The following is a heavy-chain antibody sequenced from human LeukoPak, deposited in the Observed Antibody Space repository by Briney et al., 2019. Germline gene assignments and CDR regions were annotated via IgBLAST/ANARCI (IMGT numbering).Heavy chain of an antibody. CDR1: GFTLSSYW. Sequence: GGSLRLSCAASGFTLSSYWMSWVRQAPGKGLEWVANIKQDGSEKYYVDSVKGRFTISRDNAKNSLYLQMNSLRAEDTAVYYCAWDSGDYWGQGTLVTVSS. D-gene: IGHD3-10*01. J-gene: IGHJ4*02. CDR2: IKQDGSEK. V-gene: IGHV3-7*01. CDR3: AWDSGDY.